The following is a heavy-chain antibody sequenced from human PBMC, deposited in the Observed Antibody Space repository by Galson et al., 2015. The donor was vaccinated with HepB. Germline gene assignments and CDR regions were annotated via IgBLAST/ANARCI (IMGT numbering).Heavy chain of an antibody. CDR3: ARTTIAAMNWFDP. D-gene: IGHD6-13*01. CDR2: ISYDGSNK. CDR1: GFTFSSYA. Sequence: SLRLSCAASGFTFSSYAMHWVRQAPGKGLEWVAVISYDGSNKYYADSVKGRFTISRDNSKNTLYLQMNSLRAEDTAVYYCARTTIAAMNWFDPWDQGTLVTVSS. V-gene: IGHV3-30*04. J-gene: IGHJ5*02.